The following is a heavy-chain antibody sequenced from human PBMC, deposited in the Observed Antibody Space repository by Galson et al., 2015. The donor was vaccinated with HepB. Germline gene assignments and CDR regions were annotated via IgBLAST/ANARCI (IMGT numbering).Heavy chain of an antibody. D-gene: IGHD1-14*01. CDR2: IYYRGST. J-gene: IGHJ5*02. CDR1: GGSISNGNYY. Sequence: QVQLQESGPGLVKPSETLSLTCTVSGGSISNGNYYWGWIRQPPGKGLEWIGSIYYRGSTYYNPSLKSRVTISVDTSKNQFSLELSAVTAADTAIYYCARAAWGTGTTNWFDPWGQGTLVTVSS. CDR3: ARAAWGTGTTNWFDP. V-gene: IGHV4-39*07.